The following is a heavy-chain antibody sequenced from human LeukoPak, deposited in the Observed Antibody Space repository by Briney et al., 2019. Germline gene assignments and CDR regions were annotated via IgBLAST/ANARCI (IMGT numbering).Heavy chain of an antibody. CDR1: GYTFTGYY. V-gene: IGHV1-2*02. J-gene: IGHJ4*02. Sequence: ASVKVSCKASGYTFTGYYMHWVRQAPGQGLEWMGWINPNSGGTNYAQKFQGRVTMTRDTSISTAYMELSRLRSDDTAVYYCARIKPNRPSYSSSAEALKGFDYWGQGTLVTVSS. CDR3: ARIKPNRPSYSSSAEALKGFDY. D-gene: IGHD6-6*01. CDR2: INPNSGGT.